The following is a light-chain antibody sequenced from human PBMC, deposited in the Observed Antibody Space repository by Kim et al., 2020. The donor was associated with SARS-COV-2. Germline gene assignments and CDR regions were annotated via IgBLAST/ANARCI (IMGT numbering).Light chain of an antibody. CDR2: DTS. CDR1: TGAVTSGHY. CDR3: LLSYSGARAENVV. V-gene: IGLV7-46*01. J-gene: IGLJ2*01. Sequence: QAVVTQEPSLTVSPGGTVTLTCGSSTGAVTSGHYPYWFQQKPGQAPRTLIYDTSNKHSWTPARFSGSLLGGKAALTLSGAQPEDEAEYYCLLSYSGARAENVVFGGGTQLTVL.